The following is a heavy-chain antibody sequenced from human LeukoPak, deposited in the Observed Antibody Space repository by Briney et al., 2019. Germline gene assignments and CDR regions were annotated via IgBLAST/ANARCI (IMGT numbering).Heavy chain of an antibody. D-gene: IGHD3-10*01. CDR2: IKQDGSEK. V-gene: IGHV3-7*01. CDR1: GFTFSSYW. CDR3: AREREVLLWFGEFYYFDY. Sequence: TGGSLRLSCAASGFTFSSYWMSWVRQAPGKGLKWVANIKQDGSEKYYVDSVKGRFTISRDNAKNSLYLQMNSLRAEDTAVYYCAREREVLLWFGEFYYFDYWGQGTLVTVSS. J-gene: IGHJ4*02.